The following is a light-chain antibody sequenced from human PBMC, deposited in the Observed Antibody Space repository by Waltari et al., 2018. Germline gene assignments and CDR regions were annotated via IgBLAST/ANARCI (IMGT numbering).Light chain of an antibody. V-gene: IGLV1-47*01. J-gene: IGLJ1*01. Sequence: QSALTQPPSVSGAPGQTVTISCSGTYPNIGNDLHRVYWHQQLPGKAPKVLIYENKHRPSGVPDRFSGSRSGSTASLVISALRSEDEADYYCVAWDDTLNGLLFGTGTKVTVL. CDR3: VAWDDTLNGLL. CDR1: YPNIGNDLHR. CDR2: ENK.